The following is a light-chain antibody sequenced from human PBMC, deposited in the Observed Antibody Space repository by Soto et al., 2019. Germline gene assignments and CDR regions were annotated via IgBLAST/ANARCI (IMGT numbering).Light chain of an antibody. CDR1: QSASSRY. CDR2: GAS. V-gene: IGKV3-20*01. J-gene: IGKJ1*01. Sequence: EIVLTQSPGTLSLSPGERATLSCRAGQSASSRYLAWYQQKPGQAPRLLIYGASSRATGIPDRFSGSGSGTDFTLTISRLEPEDFAVYYWQQYGSSPLTFGQGTKVEIK. CDR3: QQYGSSPLT.